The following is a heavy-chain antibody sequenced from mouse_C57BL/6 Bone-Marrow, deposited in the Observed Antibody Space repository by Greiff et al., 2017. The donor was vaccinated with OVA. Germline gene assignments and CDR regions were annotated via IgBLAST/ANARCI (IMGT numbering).Heavy chain of an antibody. V-gene: IGHV1-69*01. D-gene: IGHD1-1*01. CDR2: IDPSDSYT. CDR1: GYTFTSYW. Sequence: QVQLQQPGAELVMPGASVKLSCKASGYTFTSYWMHWVKQRPGQGLEWIGEIDPSDSYTNYNQKFKGKSTLTVDKSSSTAYMQLSSLTSEDSAVYYCARPHYGFDYWGQGTTLTVSS. J-gene: IGHJ2*01. CDR3: ARPHYGFDY.